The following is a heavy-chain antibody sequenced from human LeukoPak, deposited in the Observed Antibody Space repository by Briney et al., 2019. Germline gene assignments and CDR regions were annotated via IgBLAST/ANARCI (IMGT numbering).Heavy chain of an antibody. CDR3: TTDGGRKSRPYHFDY. D-gene: IGHD3-16*01. J-gene: IGHJ4*02. Sequence: GGSLRLSCAASGFTVSSNYMSWVRQAPGKGLEWVGRIRSKIDGGTTDYAAPVKGRFTFSRDDSNNTLYLQMDSLKTEDTAVYFCTTDGGRKSRPYHFDYWGQGTQVTVSS. V-gene: IGHV3-15*01. CDR1: GFTVSSNY. CDR2: IRSKIDGGTT.